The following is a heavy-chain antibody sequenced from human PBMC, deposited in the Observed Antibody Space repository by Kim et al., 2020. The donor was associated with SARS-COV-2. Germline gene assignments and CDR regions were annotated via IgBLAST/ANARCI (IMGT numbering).Heavy chain of an antibody. D-gene: IGHD6-19*01. Sequence: YADSVKGRFTIARDNSKNTLYLRMNSLRAEDTAVYYCAKEVWGSSGWNDYWGQGTLVTVSS. CDR3: AKEVWGSSGWNDY. V-gene: IGHV3-23*01. J-gene: IGHJ4*02.